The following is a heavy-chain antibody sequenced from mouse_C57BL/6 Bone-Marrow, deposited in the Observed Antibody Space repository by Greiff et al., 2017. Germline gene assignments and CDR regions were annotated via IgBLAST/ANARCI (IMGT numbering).Heavy chain of an antibody. V-gene: IGHV1-63*01. J-gene: IGHJ1*03. D-gene: IGHD1-1*02. Sequence: QVQLKQSGAELVRPGTSVKMSCKASGYTFTNYWIGWAKQRPGHGLEWIGDIYPGGGYTNYTEKFKGKATLTADKSSSTAYMQFSSLTSEDSAIYYCARKTRGGYWYFDVWGTGTTVTVSS. CDR1: GYTFTNYW. CDR2: IYPGGGYT. CDR3: ARKTRGGYWYFDV.